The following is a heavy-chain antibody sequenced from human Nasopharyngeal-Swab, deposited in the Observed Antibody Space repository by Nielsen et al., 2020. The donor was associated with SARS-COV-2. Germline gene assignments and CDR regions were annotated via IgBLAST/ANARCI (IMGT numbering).Heavy chain of an antibody. CDR1: GFTFSNYD. V-gene: IGHV3-13*01. CDR2: IGTAGDT. CDR3: AKAPYLRGLDV. Sequence: GESLKISCAASGFTFSNYDMHWVRQPTGKGLEWVSNIGTAGDTYYAGSVKGRFTISRQDAKNSLYLQTNSLRVEDTAVYYCAKAPYLRGLDVWGQGTTVTVSS. J-gene: IGHJ6*02. D-gene: IGHD2-21*01.